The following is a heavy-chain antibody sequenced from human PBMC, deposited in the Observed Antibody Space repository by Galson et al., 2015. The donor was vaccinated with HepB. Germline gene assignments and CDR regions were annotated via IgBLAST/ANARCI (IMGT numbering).Heavy chain of an antibody. CDR3: ARSPSQNGRPY. J-gene: IGHJ4*02. CDR1: GFTFSNYG. V-gene: IGHV3-74*01. Sequence: SLRLSCAASGFTFSNYGMHWVRQAPGKGLVWVSRIDRDGSSTTYADSVKGRFTISRDNAKNTLYLQMNSLRAEDTAVYYCARSPSQNGRPYWGQGTLVTVSS. D-gene: IGHD1-26*01. CDR2: IDRDGSST.